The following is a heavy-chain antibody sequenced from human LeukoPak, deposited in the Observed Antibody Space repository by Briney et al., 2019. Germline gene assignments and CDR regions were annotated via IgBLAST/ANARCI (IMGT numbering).Heavy chain of an antibody. CDR3: ARDGLLQADYYYYMDV. J-gene: IGHJ6*03. Sequence: SETLSLTCTVSGYSISSGYYWGWIRQPPGKGLEWIGSIYHSGSTYYNPSLKSRVTISVDTSKNQFSLKLSSVTAADTAVYYCARDGLLQADYYYYMDVWGKGTTVTVSS. V-gene: IGHV4-38-2*02. D-gene: IGHD3-22*01. CDR1: GYSISSGYY. CDR2: IYHSGST.